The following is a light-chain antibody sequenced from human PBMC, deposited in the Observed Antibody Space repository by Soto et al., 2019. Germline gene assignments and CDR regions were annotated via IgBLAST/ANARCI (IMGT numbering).Light chain of an antibody. Sequence: DIPMTQSPSSVSASVGDRVTITCRASQGISTCLAWYQQKPGKAPRLLIYVASSLQSGVPSRFSGSGSGTDFTLTISSLQPEDFATYYCQQTNSFPITFGQGTRLEIK. CDR3: QQTNSFPIT. V-gene: IGKV1D-12*01. CDR1: QGISTC. J-gene: IGKJ5*01. CDR2: VAS.